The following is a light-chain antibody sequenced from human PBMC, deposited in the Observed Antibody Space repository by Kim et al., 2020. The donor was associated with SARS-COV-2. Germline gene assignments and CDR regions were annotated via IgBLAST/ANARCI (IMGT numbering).Light chain of an antibody. CDR3: QVWDSSSDLTVV. V-gene: IGLV3-21*04. Sequence: SYELTQPPSVSVAPGKTARITCGGNNIGSKSVHWYQQKPGQAPVLVIYYDSDRPSGIPERFSGSNSGNTATLTISRVEAGDEADYYCQVWDSSSDLTVV. CDR1: NIGSKS. CDR2: YDS. J-gene: IGLJ2*01.